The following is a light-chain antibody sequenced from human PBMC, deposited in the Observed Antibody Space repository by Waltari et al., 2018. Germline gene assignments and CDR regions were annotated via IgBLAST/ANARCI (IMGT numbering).Light chain of an antibody. CDR2: AAS. V-gene: IGKV3-15*01. Sequence: EIVMTQSPATLSVSPGERATLSCRASQSVSNKLAWYQQKPGQTPRRLIHAASTRATGVPARFSGSGSGTEFTLTINSLQPEDFAVYYCQQFSNWPLTFGGGTKVEIK. J-gene: IGKJ4*01. CDR3: QQFSNWPLT. CDR1: QSVSNK.